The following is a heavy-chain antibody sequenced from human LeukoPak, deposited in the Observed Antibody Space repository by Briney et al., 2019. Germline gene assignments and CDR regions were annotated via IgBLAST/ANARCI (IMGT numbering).Heavy chain of an antibody. V-gene: IGHV3-30-3*01. D-gene: IGHD3-9*01. CDR1: GFTFSSYA. CDR3: VKALTVLRYFDWLLAFVY. Sequence: GGSLRLSCAASGFTFSSYAMHCVRQAPGKGLEWVAVMSYDGSNKYYADSVKGRFTISRDNSKNTLYLQMNSLRAEDTAVYYCVKALTVLRYFDWLLAFVYWGEGTLVTVS. J-gene: IGHJ4*02. CDR2: MSYDGSNK.